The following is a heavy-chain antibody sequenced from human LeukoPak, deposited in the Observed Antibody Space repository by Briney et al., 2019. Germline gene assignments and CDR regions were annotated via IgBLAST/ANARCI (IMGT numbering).Heavy chain of an antibody. CDR3: ATDLHGSGSPSRAYYYYGMDV. CDR2: FDPEDGET. Sequence: ASVKVSCKVSGYTLTELSMHWVRQAPGKGLEWMGGFDPEDGETIYAQKFQGRVTMTEDTSTDTAYMEPSSLRSEDTAVYYCATDLHGSGSPSRAYYYYGMDVWGKGTTVTVSS. V-gene: IGHV1-24*01. CDR1: GYTLTELS. J-gene: IGHJ6*04. D-gene: IGHD3-10*01.